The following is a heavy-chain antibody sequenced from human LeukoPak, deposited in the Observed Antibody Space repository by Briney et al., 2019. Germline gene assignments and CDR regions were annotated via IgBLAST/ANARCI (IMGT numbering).Heavy chain of an antibody. V-gene: IGHV4-31*03. CDR1: GGSISSGGYY. Sequence: SETLSLTCTVSGGSISSGGYYWTWIRQHPGKGLEWIGYIYYSGSTYYNPSLRSRVAISLDTSKSQFSLKLNSVTATDTAVYYCARHYGPWGQGTLVTVSS. D-gene: IGHD3-16*01. CDR3: ARHYGP. J-gene: IGHJ4*02. CDR2: IYYSGST.